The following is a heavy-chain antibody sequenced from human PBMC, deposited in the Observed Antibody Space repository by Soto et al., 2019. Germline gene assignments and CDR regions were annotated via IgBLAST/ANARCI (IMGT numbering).Heavy chain of an antibody. CDR2: ISYDGSNK. V-gene: IGHV3-30-3*01. Sequence: GGSLRLSCAASGFTFSSYAMHWVRQATGKGLEWVAVISYDGSNKYYADSVKGRFTISRDNSKNTLYLQMNSLRAEDTAVYYCARAPSFVVVTYTVGYFDYWGQGTLVTVSS. D-gene: IGHD2-21*02. J-gene: IGHJ4*02. CDR3: ARAPSFVVVTYTVGYFDY. CDR1: GFTFSSYA.